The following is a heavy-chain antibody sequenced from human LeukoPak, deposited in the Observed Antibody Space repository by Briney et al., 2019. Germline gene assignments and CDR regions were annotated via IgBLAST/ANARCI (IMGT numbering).Heavy chain of an antibody. D-gene: IGHD5-24*01. V-gene: IGHV1-69*13. CDR1: GGTFISYA. Sequence: ASVKVSCKASGGTFISYAISWVRQAPGQGLEWMGGTIPIFGTANYAQKFQGRVTITADESTSTAYMELSSLRSEDTAVYYCASRDGYNYPFDYWGQGTLVTVSS. J-gene: IGHJ4*02. CDR2: TIPIFGTA. CDR3: ASRDGYNYPFDY.